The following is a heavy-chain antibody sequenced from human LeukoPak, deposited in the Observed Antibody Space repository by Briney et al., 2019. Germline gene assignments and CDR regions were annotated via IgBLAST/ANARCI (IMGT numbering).Heavy chain of an antibody. CDR2: ISCDGTNK. J-gene: IGHJ4*02. CDR3: ARRVPAYCGGDCYSGLGY. CDR1: GFTFSSYA. Sequence: GGSLRLSCAASGFTFSSYAMHWVRQAPGKGLEWVAVISCDGTNKYYADSVKGRFTISRDNPKNTLYLQMNSLRVEDTAVYYCARRVPAYCGGDCYSGLGYWGQGTLVSVSS. D-gene: IGHD2-21*02. V-gene: IGHV3-30-3*01.